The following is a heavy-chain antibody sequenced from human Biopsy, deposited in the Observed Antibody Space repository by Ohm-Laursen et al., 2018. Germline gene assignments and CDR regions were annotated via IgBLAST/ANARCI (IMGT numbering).Heavy chain of an antibody. CDR3: AIEGGTYSKPFDY. D-gene: IGHD1-26*01. V-gene: IGHV1-8*01. CDR2: MNPNSGKT. J-gene: IGHJ4*02. CDR1: GYTFISYD. Sequence: GASVKASCQSSGYTFISYDIDWVRQATGHGLGWMGWMNPNSGKTGYAQKFQGRVTMTTNTFVNTAYMELSSLTFEDTAVYYWAIEGGTYSKPFDYWGQGSQVIVSS.